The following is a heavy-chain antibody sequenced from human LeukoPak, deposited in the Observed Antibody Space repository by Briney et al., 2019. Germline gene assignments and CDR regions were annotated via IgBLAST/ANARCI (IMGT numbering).Heavy chain of an antibody. CDR2: ISSSSNNI. D-gene: IGHD2-2*01. CDR3: ARGYQRPDY. CDR1: GFTFNTYT. J-gene: IGHJ4*02. V-gene: IGHV3-21*01. Sequence: GASLRLSCAASGFTFNTYTMNWVRQAPGKGLEWVSSISSSSNNINYADSVKGRFTISRDNAMNSVHLQMNSLRVEDTAVYYCARGYQRPDYWGQGTLITVSS.